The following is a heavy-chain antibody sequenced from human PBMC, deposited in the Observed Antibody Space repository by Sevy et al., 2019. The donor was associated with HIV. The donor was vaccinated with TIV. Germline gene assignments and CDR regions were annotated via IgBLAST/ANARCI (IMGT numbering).Heavy chain of an antibody. V-gene: IGHV3-30*02. CDR3: VKEGGGEGGDH. CDR1: GFSFSSYG. J-gene: IGHJ4*02. Sequence: GSLRLSCAASGFSFSSYGMHWVRQAPGKGLEWMSYIQYDGSNKDYADSVKGRFTISRDNYKNTLYLQMNSLRVEDTAVFYCVKEGGGEGGDHWGQGTLVTVS. CDR2: IQYDGSNK. D-gene: IGHD2-21*01.